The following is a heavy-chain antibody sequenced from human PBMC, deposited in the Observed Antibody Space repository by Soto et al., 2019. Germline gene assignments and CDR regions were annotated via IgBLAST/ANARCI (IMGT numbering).Heavy chain of an antibody. J-gene: IGHJ6*02. V-gene: IGHV1-69*02. CDR3: ARVVAAAAGKGMDV. CDR2: IIPILGIA. D-gene: IGHD6-13*01. CDR1: GDTFTSYT. Sequence: ASVKVSCKASGDTFTSYTISWVRQAPGQGLEWMGRIIPILGIANYAQKFQGRVTITADKSTSTAYMELSSLRSEDTAVYYCARVVAAAAGKGMDVWGQGTTVTVSS.